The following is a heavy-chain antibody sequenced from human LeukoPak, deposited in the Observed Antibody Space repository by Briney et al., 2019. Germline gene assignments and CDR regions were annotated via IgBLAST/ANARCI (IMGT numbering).Heavy chain of an antibody. CDR3: VRDFPMIQTYFEY. CDR1: GYTFNHYG. J-gene: IGHJ4*02. CDR2: ISVYNGHT. Sequence: ASVKVSCKASGYTFNHYGISWVRQAPGQGLEWIGWISVYNGHTNYAQMPRDRVIMTTDTSTGTAYLELRSLRSDDTAVYYCVRDFPMIQTYFEYWGQGTLVTVSS. V-gene: IGHV1-18*01. D-gene: IGHD3-22*01.